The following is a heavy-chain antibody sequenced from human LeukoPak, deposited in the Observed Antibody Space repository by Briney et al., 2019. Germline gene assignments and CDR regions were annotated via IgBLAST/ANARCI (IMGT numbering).Heavy chain of an antibody. CDR1: GGTFSSYA. V-gene: IGHV1-69*13. CDR2: IIPLFGTA. J-gene: IGHJ6*02. D-gene: IGHD3-10*01. Sequence: SVKVSCKASGGTFSSYAISWVRQAPGQGLEWLGGIIPLFGTANYAQKFQGRVTITADESTSTAYMELSSLRSEDTAVYYCARVSDYYGSGSYYYYYYGMDVWGQGTTVTVSS. CDR3: ARVSDYYGSGSYYYYYYGMDV.